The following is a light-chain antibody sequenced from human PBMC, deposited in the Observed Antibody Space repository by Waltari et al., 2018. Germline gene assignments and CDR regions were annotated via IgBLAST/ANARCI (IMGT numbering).Light chain of an antibody. J-gene: IGLJ3*02. CDR3: GTWDSGLSGGV. CDR2: ENN. Sequence: QSVLTHPPSVSAAPGQKVTIHCFGSRFNIGNNSVSWHHQVPGTAPKLLIYENNKRPSGIPDRFSGSKSGTSATLGITGLQTGDEADYYCGTWDSGLSGGVFGGGTKLTVL. V-gene: IGLV1-51*02. CDR1: RFNIGNNS.